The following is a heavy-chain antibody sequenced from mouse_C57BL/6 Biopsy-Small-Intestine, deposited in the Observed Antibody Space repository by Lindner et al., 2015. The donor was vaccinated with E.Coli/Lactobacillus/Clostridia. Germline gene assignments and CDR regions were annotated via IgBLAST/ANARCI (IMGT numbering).Heavy chain of an antibody. CDR2: INPNYGNT. D-gene: IGHD2-1*01. Sequence: VQLQESGAELVRPGTSVKASCKASGYAFSNYLIEWVKQRPGQGLEWIGVINPNYGNTIYNQKFKGKATLTVDQSSSTAYMQLNSLTSEDSAVYYCARNGNYFDYWGQGTTLTVSS. J-gene: IGHJ2*01. CDR3: ARNGNYFDY. V-gene: IGHV1-54*01. CDR1: GYAFSNYL.